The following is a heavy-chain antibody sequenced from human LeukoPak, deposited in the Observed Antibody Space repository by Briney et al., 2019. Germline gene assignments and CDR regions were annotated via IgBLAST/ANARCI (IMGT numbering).Heavy chain of an antibody. CDR3: ARNHCSSTSCAPNWFDP. Sequence: SETLSLTCTVSGGSISSNSYYWGWIRQPPGKGLEWIGSIYYSGSTYYNPSLKSRVTISVDTSKNQFSLKLSSVTAADTAVYYCARNHCSSTSCAPNWFDPWGQGTLVTVSS. CDR1: GGSISSNSYY. J-gene: IGHJ5*02. CDR2: IYYSGST. D-gene: IGHD2-2*01. V-gene: IGHV4-39*01.